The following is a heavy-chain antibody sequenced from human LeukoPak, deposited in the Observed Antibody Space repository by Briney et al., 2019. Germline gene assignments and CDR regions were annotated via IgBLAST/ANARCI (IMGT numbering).Heavy chain of an antibody. V-gene: IGHV5-51*01. CDR2: IYPGDSDT. J-gene: IGHJ2*01. CDR1: GYIFTSYW. Sequence: GESLKISCKGSGYIFTSYWIGWVRQMPGKGLEWMGIIYPGDSDTRYSPSFQGQVTISADKSISTAYLQWSSLKASDTAMYYCARRAYYYDSSGPTHWYFDLWGRGTLVTVSS. CDR3: ARRAYYYDSSGPTHWYFDL. D-gene: IGHD3-22*01.